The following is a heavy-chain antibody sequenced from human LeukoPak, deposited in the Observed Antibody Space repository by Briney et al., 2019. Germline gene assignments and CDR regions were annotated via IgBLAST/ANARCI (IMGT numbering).Heavy chain of an antibody. V-gene: IGHV3-23*01. Sequence: GGSLRLSCAASGFTFINYGMSWVRQAPGKGLEWVSAISGSGGSTYYADSVKGRLTISRDNSKNTLYLQMNSLRAEDTAVYYCAKAKTGKSDYWGQGTLVTVSS. D-gene: IGHD1-14*01. CDR1: GFTFINYG. CDR3: AKAKTGKSDY. CDR2: ISGSGGST. J-gene: IGHJ4*02.